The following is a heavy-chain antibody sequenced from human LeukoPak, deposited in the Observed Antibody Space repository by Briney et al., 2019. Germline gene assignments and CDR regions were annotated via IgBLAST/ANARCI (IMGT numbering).Heavy chain of an antibody. Sequence: ASVKVSCKASGYTFTGYYMHWVRQAPGQGLEWMGWINPNSGGTNYAQKLQGRVTMTTDTSTSTAYMELRSLRSDDTAVCYCARDCSGGSCYYDYWGQGTLVTVSS. J-gene: IGHJ4*02. D-gene: IGHD2-15*01. CDR3: ARDCSGGSCYYDY. V-gene: IGHV1-2*02. CDR2: INPNSGGT. CDR1: GYTFTGYY.